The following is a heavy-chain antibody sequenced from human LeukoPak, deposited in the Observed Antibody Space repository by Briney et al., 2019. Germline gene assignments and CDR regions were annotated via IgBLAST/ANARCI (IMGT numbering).Heavy chain of an antibody. CDR2: IWYDGSNK. J-gene: IGHJ4*02. V-gene: IGHV3-33*01. CDR1: GFTFSSYG. D-gene: IGHD2-15*01. Sequence: GRSLRLSCAASGFTFSSYGMHWVRQAPGKGLEWVAVIWYDGSNKYYADSVKGRFTISRDNSKNTLYLQMNSLRAEDTAVYYCASIGYCSGGSCYADYWGQGTLVTVSS. CDR3: ASIGYCSGGSCYADY.